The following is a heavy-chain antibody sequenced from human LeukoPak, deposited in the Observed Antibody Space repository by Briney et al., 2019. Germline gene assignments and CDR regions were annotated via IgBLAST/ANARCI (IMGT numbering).Heavy chain of an antibody. V-gene: IGHV1-46*01. J-gene: IGHJ5*02. CDR2: INPSFNPGVDVT. CDR3: ARTELVLGSDNWFDP. CDR1: GYTFSSQH. Sequence: ASVKVSCKASGYTFSSQHIHWVRQAPGQGLEWMGKINPSFNPGVDVTSYAQKFQGRVTMTRDISTNTVYMELSSLTSEDTAVYYCARTELVLGSDNWFDPWGQGTLVTVSS. D-gene: IGHD2-15*01.